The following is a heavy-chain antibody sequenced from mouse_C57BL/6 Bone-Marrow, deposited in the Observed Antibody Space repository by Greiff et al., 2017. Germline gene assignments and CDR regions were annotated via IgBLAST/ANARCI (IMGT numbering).Heavy chain of an antibody. CDR3: AREGIYYDYHWYFDV. CDR1: GYTFTSYW. Sequence: QVQLQQPGAELVKPGASVNMSCKASGYTFTSYWITWVKQRPGQGLEWIGDIYPGSGSTNYNEKFKSKATLTVDTSSSTAYMQLSSLTSEDSAVYYCAREGIYYDYHWYFDVWGTGTTVTVSS. D-gene: IGHD2-4*01. CDR2: IYPGSGST. J-gene: IGHJ1*03. V-gene: IGHV1-55*01.